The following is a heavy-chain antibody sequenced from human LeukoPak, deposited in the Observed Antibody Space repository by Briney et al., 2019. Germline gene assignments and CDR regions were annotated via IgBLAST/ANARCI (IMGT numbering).Heavy chain of an antibody. Sequence: GGSLRLPCAASGFTFRNYAVHWVRQAPGKGLQWLAVISYDGTNKYYADSVKGRFTISRDNSENTLSLHMNSLRAEDTALYYCARSRGSPNTGEDAFDIWGQGTMVTVSS. CDR1: GFTFRNYA. V-gene: IGHV3-30-3*01. CDR3: ARSRGSPNTGEDAFDI. CDR2: ISYDGTNK. D-gene: IGHD2-8*02. J-gene: IGHJ3*02.